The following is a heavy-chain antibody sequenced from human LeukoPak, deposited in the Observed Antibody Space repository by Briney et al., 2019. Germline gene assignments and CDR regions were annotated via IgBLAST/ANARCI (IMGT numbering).Heavy chain of an antibody. D-gene: IGHD3-10*01. V-gene: IGHV1-18*01. CDR3: AKGATMVRGVIMNYYYYYMDV. Sequence: ASVKVSCKASGYTFTNYGLNWVRQAPGQGLEWMGWISGYNGYTKSVQKLQGRVTMTTDTSTSTAYMELGSLRSDDTAVYYCAKGATMVRGVIMNYYYYYMDVWGKGTTVTVSS. CDR1: GYTFTNYG. CDR2: ISGYNGYT. J-gene: IGHJ6*03.